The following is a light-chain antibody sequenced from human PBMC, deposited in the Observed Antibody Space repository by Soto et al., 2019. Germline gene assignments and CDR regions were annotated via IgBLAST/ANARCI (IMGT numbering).Light chain of an antibody. Sequence: QSALTQPASVSGSPGQSITISCTGTSSDVGGYNYVSWYQQHPGKAPKLMIYEVSNRPSGVSNRFSGSKSGNTASLTISGLQAEDEADYYCISYTSSNTLVFGTGTKLTV. V-gene: IGLV2-14*01. CDR1: SSDVGGYNY. CDR3: ISYTSSNTLV. CDR2: EVS. J-gene: IGLJ1*01.